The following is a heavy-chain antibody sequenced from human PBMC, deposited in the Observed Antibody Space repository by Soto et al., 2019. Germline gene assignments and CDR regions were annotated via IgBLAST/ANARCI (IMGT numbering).Heavy chain of an antibody. V-gene: IGHV3-33*01. CDR3: ARDFLVRSLVVPAALDY. Sequence: GGSLRLSCAASGFTFSSYGMHWVRQAPGKGLEWVAVIWYDGSNKYYADSVKGRFTISRDNSKNTLYLQMNSLRAEDTAVYYCARDFLVRSLVVPAALDYWGQGTLVTVSS. D-gene: IGHD2-2*01. CDR1: GFTFSSYG. CDR2: IWYDGSNK. J-gene: IGHJ4*02.